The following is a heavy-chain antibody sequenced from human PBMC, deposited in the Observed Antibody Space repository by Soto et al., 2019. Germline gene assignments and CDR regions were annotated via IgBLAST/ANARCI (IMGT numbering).Heavy chain of an antibody. CDR3: APGVTAGVDY. J-gene: IGHJ4*02. CDR1: GYSFTSLD. D-gene: IGHD1-26*01. Sequence: QVQLVQSGAEVREPGASVKVSCKASGYSFTSLDINWVRQTTGQGLEWMGWMQPSSGRTGYAQKFQGRVTMTRDTSINTAYMELSSLTSDDTAFYYCAPGVTAGVDYWGQGTLVTVSS. V-gene: IGHV1-8*01. CDR2: MQPSSGRT.